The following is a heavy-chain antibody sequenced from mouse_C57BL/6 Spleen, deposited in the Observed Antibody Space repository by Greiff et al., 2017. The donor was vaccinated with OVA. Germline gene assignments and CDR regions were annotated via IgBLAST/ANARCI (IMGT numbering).Heavy chain of an antibody. D-gene: IGHD1-1*01. V-gene: IGHV5-17*01. CDR1: GFTFSDYG. Sequence: EVQVVESGGGLVKPGGSLKLSCAASGFTFSDYGMHWVRQAPEKGLEWVAYISSGSSTIYYADTVKGRFTISRDNAKNTLFLQMTSLRSEDTAMYYCARPPYYGSYWYFDVWGTGTTVTVSS. CDR3: ARPPYYGSYWYFDV. J-gene: IGHJ1*03. CDR2: ISSGSSTI.